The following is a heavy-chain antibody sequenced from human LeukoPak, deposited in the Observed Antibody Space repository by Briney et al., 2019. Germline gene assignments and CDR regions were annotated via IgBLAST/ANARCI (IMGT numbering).Heavy chain of an antibody. CDR2: LNPRSGAT. D-gene: IGHD5-12*01. Sequence: ASVKVSCKASGYTFVNYYLYWVRQAPGQGLEWIGSLNPRSGATKYAQKFQARVILTRDTSISTAYMELTGLTSDDTAVYYCARGHRLAQTGYDMPADWGLGTLVIVSS. CDR1: GYTFVNYY. V-gene: IGHV1-2*02. J-gene: IGHJ4*02. CDR3: ARGHRLAQTGYDMPAD.